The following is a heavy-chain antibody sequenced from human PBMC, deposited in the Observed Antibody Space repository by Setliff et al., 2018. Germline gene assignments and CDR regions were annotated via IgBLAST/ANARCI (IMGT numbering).Heavy chain of an antibody. CDR3: ARTCSGSGCYAGLES. V-gene: IGHV3-48*01. D-gene: IGHD2-15*01. Sequence: GVLRLSCAASGFTFSSYSMNWVRQAPGKGLEWVSYISSSSSTIYYADSVKGRFTISRDNSKNTLYLQMNSLRPEDTAVYYCARTCSGSGCYAGLESWGQGTPVTVSS. CDR2: ISSSSSTI. CDR1: GFTFSSYS. J-gene: IGHJ4*02.